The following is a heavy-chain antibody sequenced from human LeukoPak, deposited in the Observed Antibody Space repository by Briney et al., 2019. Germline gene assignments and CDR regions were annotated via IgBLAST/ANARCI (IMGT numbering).Heavy chain of an antibody. CDR1: GGTFISYA. D-gene: IGHD3-9*01. J-gene: IGHJ5*02. V-gene: IGHV1-69*04. CDR3: ARDEGHFDWVVPFDH. Sequence: GASVNVSCKASGGTFISYAISWVRQAPGQGGEWMGRFIPILGIGKYTQRFQGRVSITADKSTSTAYMELSSLRSDDTALYYCARDEGHFDWVVPFDHWGQGTLVSVSS. CDR2: FIPILGIG.